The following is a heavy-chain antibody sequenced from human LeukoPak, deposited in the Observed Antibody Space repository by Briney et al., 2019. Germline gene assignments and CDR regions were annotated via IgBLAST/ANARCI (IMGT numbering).Heavy chain of an antibody. D-gene: IGHD3-22*01. CDR1: GFTFSNAW. CDR2: IKSKTDGGTT. CDR3: TTVHSYYYDSSGYPYFDY. J-gene: IGHJ4*02. Sequence: GGSLRLSCAASGFTFSNAWMSWVRQAPGKGLEWVGRIKSKTDGGTTDYAAPVKGRFTISRDDSKNTLYLQVNSLKTEDTAVYYCTTVHSYYYDSSGYPYFDYWGQGTLVTVSS. V-gene: IGHV3-15*01.